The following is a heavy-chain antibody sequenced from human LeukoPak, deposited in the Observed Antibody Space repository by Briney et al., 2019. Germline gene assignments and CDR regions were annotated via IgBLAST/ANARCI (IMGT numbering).Heavy chain of an antibody. CDR2: IYTSGST. V-gene: IGHV4-61*02. D-gene: IGHD4-17*01. CDR1: GGSISSGSYY. CDR3: ARARGDGDQDY. J-gene: IGHJ4*02. Sequence: SETLSLTCTVSGGSISSGSYYWSWIRQPAGKGLEWIGRIYTSGSTNYNPSLKSRVTISEDRSKNQFSLKLSSVTAADTAVYYCARARGDGDQDYWGQGTLVTVSS.